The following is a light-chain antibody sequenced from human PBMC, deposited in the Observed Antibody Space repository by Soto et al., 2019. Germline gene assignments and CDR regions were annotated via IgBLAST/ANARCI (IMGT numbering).Light chain of an antibody. J-gene: IGKJ1*01. Sequence: DIQMTQSPSTLSASVGDRVTITCRASQSISSWLAWYQQKPGKAPKLLIYDASSLESGVPSRFSGSGSGTEFTPTISSLQPDDFATNYCQQYNSCQRWTFGQGTKVEIK. CDR3: QQYNSCQRWT. CDR1: QSISSW. V-gene: IGKV1-5*01. CDR2: DAS.